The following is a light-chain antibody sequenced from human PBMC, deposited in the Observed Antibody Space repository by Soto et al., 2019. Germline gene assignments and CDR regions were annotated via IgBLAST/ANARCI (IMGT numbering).Light chain of an antibody. J-gene: IGKJ1*01. CDR3: LQDYDYPRT. CDR2: AAS. CDR1: QGIRDE. V-gene: IGKV1-6*01. Sequence: AIQMTQSPSSLSASVGDRVTITCRASQGIRDELGWYQQKAGKGPNLLISAASRLQSGVPSRFSGRGSVTDFTLTISSLQPEDFATYYCLQDYDYPRTFGQGTKVELK.